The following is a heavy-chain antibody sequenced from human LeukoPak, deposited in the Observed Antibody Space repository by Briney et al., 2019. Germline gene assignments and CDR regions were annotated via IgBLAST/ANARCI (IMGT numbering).Heavy chain of an antibody. Sequence: PGGSLRLSCSASGSTFSSYAMHWVRQAPGKGLEYVSAISSNGGSTYYADSVKGRFTISRDNSKNTLYLQMSSLRAEDTAVYYCVKLYDSTPQPYYFDYWGQGTLVTVSS. J-gene: IGHJ4*02. CDR2: ISSNGGST. CDR3: VKLYDSTPQPYYFDY. D-gene: IGHD3-22*01. CDR1: GSTFSSYA. V-gene: IGHV3-64D*06.